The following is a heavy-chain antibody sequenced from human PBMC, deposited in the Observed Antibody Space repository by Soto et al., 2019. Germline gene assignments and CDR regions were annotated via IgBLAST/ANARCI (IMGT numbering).Heavy chain of an antibody. D-gene: IGHD3-3*01. CDR2: IYYSGST. CDR3: ARGSLRFLEWPAFDI. J-gene: IGHJ3*02. Sequence: SETLSLTCTVSGGSISSGGYYWSWIRQHPGKGLEWIGYIYYSGSTYYNPSLKSRVTISVDTSKKQFSLKLSSVTAADTTGYKCARGSLRFLEWPAFDIWGQGKMVTVS. V-gene: IGHV4-31*03. CDR1: GGSISSGGYY.